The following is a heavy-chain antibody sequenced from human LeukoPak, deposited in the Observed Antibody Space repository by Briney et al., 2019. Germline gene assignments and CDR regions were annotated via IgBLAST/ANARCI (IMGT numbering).Heavy chain of an antibody. D-gene: IGHD3-10*01. J-gene: IGHJ4*02. CDR3: AKSPTVLLWPGWFDY. Sequence: GGSLRLSCAASGFSFSSYSMKWVRQAPGKGLEWVSSISSSSNYIYYADSVKGRFTISRDNAKNSLYLQMNSLRAEDTAVYFCAKSPTVLLWPGWFDYWGQGTLVTVSS. CDR1: GFSFSSYS. V-gene: IGHV3-21*01. CDR2: ISSSSNYI.